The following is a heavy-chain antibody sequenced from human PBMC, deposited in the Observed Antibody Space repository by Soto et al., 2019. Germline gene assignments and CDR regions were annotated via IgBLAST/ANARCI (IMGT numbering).Heavy chain of an antibody. V-gene: IGHV5-10-1*03. CDR3: ARRSDGYSYGFDFDY. Sequence: EVQLVQSGAEVKKRGESLRISCKGSGYSFTSYWISWVRQMPGKGLEWMGRIDPSDSYTNYSPSFQGHVTISADKSISTAYLQWSRLKASDTAMYYYARRSDGYSYGFDFDYWGQGTLVTVSS. CDR2: IDPSDSYT. J-gene: IGHJ4*02. D-gene: IGHD5-18*01. CDR1: GYSFTSYW.